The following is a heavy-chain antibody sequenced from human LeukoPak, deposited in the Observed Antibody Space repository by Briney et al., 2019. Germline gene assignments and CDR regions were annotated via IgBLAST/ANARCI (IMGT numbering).Heavy chain of an antibody. CDR1: GGTFSSYA. D-gene: IGHD5-18*01. CDR2: IIPIFGTA. J-gene: IGHJ4*02. CDR3: ARDRKQYSYGAFDC. V-gene: IGHV1-69*05. Sequence: ASVKVSCKASGGTFSSYAISWVRQAPGQGLEWMGGIIPIFGTANYAQKLQGRVTMTTDTSTSTAYMELRSLRSDDTAVYYCARDRKQYSYGAFDCWGQGTLVTVSS.